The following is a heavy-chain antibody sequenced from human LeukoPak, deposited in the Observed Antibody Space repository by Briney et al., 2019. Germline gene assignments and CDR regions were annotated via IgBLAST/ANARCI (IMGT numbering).Heavy chain of an antibody. J-gene: IGHJ4*02. V-gene: IGHV4-34*01. Sequence: PSETLSLTCAVYGGSFSGHYWSWIRQPPGKGLEWIGEINHSGSTNYNPSLKSRVTISVDTSKNQFSLKLSSVTAADTAVYYCARRLHRVQLWGYWGQGTLVTVSS. CDR3: ARRLHRVQLWGY. CDR2: INHSGST. CDR1: GGSFSGHY. D-gene: IGHD5-18*01.